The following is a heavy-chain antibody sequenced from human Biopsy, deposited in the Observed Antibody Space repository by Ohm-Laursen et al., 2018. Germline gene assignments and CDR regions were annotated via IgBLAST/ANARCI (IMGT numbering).Heavy chain of an antibody. CDR1: GGSIGGGEYY. CDR3: ARGVPHYDGSGFPLAGYWYFDL. V-gene: IGHV4-31*01. Sequence: LSLTCTVSGGSIGGGEYYWNWIRQHPGKGLEWIGLISYSGTTFYNPSLESLLTISIDTSKNHFSLNLRSVTAADTAVYYCARGVPHYDGSGFPLAGYWYFDLWGRGTLVTVSS. CDR2: ISYSGTT. D-gene: IGHD3-22*01. J-gene: IGHJ2*01.